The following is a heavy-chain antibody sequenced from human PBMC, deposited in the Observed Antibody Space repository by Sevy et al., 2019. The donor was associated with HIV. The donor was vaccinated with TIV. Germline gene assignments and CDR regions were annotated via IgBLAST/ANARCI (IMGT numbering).Heavy chain of an antibody. V-gene: IGHV1-69*13. J-gene: IGHJ4*02. CDR3: ARDMTCGGDCYYFDN. Sequence: ASVKVSCKASGDTSRKYVISWVRQAPGQGLEWMGGIIPVYGTTNYAQKFQARVTFTADASTSTVYMELSRLSSEDTAVYYCARDMTCGGDCYYFDNWGQGTLVTVFS. CDR2: IIPVYGTT. D-gene: IGHD2-21*02. CDR1: GDTSRKYV.